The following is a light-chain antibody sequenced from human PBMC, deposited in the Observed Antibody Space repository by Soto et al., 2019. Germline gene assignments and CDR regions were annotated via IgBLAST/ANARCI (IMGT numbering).Light chain of an antibody. J-gene: IGKJ1*01. CDR1: QAVGSSL. CDR3: QQGGGSLWT. CDR2: GAS. V-gene: IGKV3-20*01. Sequence: IVLTQSPGTLSMSPGERATLSCRASQAVGSSLLAWYQHKPGQAPGLVIYGASSRATGIPDRFSGSGSGTDVTLTFSRIEPEDFAVYYCQQGGGSLWTFGQGTKVEIK.